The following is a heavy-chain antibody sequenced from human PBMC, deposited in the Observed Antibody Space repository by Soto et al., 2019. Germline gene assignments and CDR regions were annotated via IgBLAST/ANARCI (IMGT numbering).Heavy chain of an antibody. CDR2: IIPIFGTA. D-gene: IGHD3-22*01. Sequence: XSLKVSCKASAGTFSSYAISLVRQAPGQGLEWMGGIIPIFGTANYAQKFQGRVTITADESTSTAYMELSSLRSEDTAVYYCARVGYYDSRQSNWFDPWGQGTLVTVSS. CDR1: AGTFSSYA. V-gene: IGHV1-69*13. CDR3: ARVGYYDSRQSNWFDP. J-gene: IGHJ5*02.